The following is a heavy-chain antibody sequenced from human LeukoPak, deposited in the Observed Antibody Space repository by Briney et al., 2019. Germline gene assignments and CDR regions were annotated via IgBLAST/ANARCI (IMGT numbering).Heavy chain of an antibody. V-gene: IGHV4-34*01. CDR2: INHSGST. CDR3: VIHGRTGCSSTSCPDFDY. J-gene: IGHJ4*02. D-gene: IGHD2-2*01. Sequence: SETLSLTCAVYGGSFSGYYWSWIRQPPGKGLEWIGEINHSGSTNYNPSLKSRVTISVDTSKNQFSLKLSSVTAADTAVYYCVIHGRTGCSSTSCPDFDYWGQGTLVTVSS. CDR1: GGSFSGYY.